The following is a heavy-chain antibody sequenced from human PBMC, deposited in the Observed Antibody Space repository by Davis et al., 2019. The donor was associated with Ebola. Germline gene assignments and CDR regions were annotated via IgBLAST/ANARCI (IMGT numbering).Heavy chain of an antibody. V-gene: IGHV4-34*01. D-gene: IGHD2-15*01. J-gene: IGHJ6*02. CDR1: GGSFSGYY. Sequence: SETLSLTCAVYGGSFSGYYWSWIRQPPGKGLEWIGEINHSGSTNYNPSLKSRVTISVYTSKNQFSLKLSSVTAADTAVYYCARARVVVVAVRYIYYYYGMDVWGQGTTVTVSS. CDR3: ARARVVVVAVRYIYYYYGMDV. CDR2: INHSGST.